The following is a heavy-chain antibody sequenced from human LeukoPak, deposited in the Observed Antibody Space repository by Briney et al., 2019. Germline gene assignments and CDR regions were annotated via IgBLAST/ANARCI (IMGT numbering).Heavy chain of an antibody. CDR3: ARGDYGGNLGEADAFDI. V-gene: IGHV3-33*01. CDR2: VWYDGSNK. D-gene: IGHD4-23*01. CDR1: GFTFSSYG. J-gene: IGHJ3*02. Sequence: GGSLRLSCGASGFTFSSYGMHWVRQAPGKGLEWVAVVWYDGSNKYYADSVKGRFTLSRDNSKNTLYLQMNSLRAEGTAGYYFARGDYGGNLGEADAFDIWGQGTMVTVSS.